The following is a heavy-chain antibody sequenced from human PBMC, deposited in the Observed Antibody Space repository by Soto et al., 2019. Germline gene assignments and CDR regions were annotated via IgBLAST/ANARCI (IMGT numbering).Heavy chain of an antibody. Sequence: QVQLVESGGGVVQPGRSLRLSCAASGFTFSSYGMHWVRQAPGKGLEWVAVIWYDGSNNYYADSVKGRFTISRDNSKNTLYLQMTSLRAEDTAVYYCARAGVVTVYYYYGMDVWGQGTTVTVSS. D-gene: IGHD2-15*01. CDR3: ARAGVVTVYYYYGMDV. J-gene: IGHJ6*02. CDR1: GFTFSSYG. CDR2: IWYDGSNN. V-gene: IGHV3-33*01.